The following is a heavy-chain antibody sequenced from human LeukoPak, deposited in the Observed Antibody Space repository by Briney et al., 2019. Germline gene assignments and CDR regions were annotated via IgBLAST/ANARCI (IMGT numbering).Heavy chain of an antibody. V-gene: IGHV4-59*12. CDR1: GGSIRNYY. Sequence: PSETLSLTCTVSGGSIRNYYWSWTRQPPGKGLEWIGYIYYSGSTNYNPSLKSRVTISVDKSKNQFSLKLSSVTAADTAVYYCARSWVAARYFDYWGQGTLVTVSS. J-gene: IGHJ4*02. CDR3: ARSWVAARYFDY. D-gene: IGHD6-6*01. CDR2: IYYSGST.